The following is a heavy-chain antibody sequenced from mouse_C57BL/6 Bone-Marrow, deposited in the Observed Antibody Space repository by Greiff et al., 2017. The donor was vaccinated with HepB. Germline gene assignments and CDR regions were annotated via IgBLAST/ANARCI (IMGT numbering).Heavy chain of an antibody. CDR3: AREEGEGFDT. CDR2: IYPRSGNT. Sequence: VQLQQPGAELVKPGASVKMSCKASGYTFTSYWITWVKQRPGQGLEWIGEIYPRSGNTYYNEKFKGKATLTADKSSSTAYMELRSLTSEDSAVYFCAREEGEGFDTWGQGTTLTVSS. CDR1: GYTFTSYW. V-gene: IGHV1-55*01. J-gene: IGHJ2*01.